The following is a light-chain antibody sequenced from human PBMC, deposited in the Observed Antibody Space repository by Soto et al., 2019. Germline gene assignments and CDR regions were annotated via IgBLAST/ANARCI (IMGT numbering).Light chain of an antibody. CDR3: QQYGSSPLLT. V-gene: IGKV3-20*01. Sequence: EIVLTQSPGTLSLSPGERATLSCRASLSVSNSYLGWYQQKPGQAPRLLIYGASGRATGIPDRFSGSGSGTDFTLTISRLEPEDFAVYYCQQYGSSPLLTFGGGTKVEMK. CDR2: GAS. J-gene: IGKJ4*01. CDR1: LSVSNSY.